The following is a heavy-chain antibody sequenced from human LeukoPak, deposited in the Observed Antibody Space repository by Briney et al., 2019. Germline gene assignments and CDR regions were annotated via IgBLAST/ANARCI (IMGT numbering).Heavy chain of an antibody. CDR1: GYTFTSYT. D-gene: IGHD5-18*01. CDR3: ARGVDRRGYSYGSSDY. V-gene: IGHV7-4-1*02. Sequence: SVKVSCKASGYTFTSYTMNWVRQAPGQGLEWVGWINTNTGNPTYAQGFTGRFVFSLDTSVSTAYLQISSLKAEDTAVYYCARGVDRRGYSYGSSDYWGQGTLVTVSS. J-gene: IGHJ4*02. CDR2: INTNTGNP.